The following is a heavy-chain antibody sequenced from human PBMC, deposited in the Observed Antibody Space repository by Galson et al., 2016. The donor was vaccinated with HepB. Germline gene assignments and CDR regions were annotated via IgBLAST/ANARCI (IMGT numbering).Heavy chain of an antibody. CDR2: ISSSSSYI. J-gene: IGHJ3*01. D-gene: IGHD5-18*01. V-gene: IGHV3-21*01. Sequence: SLRLSCAASGFTFSSYSMNRVRQAPGKGLEWVSSISSSSSYIYYADSVKGRFTISRDNAKNSLYLQMNSLRAEDTAVYYCVRGGDTVIGAAFDVWGQGTMVTVSS. CDR3: VRGGDTVIGAAFDV. CDR1: GFTFSSYS.